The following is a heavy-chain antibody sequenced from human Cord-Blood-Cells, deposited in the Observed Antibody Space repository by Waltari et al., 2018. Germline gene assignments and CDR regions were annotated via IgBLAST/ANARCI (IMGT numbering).Heavy chain of an antibody. J-gene: IGHJ3*02. Sequence: EVQLVESGGGLVQPGGSLRLSCAASGFTFSSYEMNWVRQAPGKGLEWVSYISSSGSTIYNADSVKGRITISRDNAKNSLYLQMNSLRAEDTAVYYCASLDIVATIGPDAFDIWGQGTMVTVSS. D-gene: IGHD5-12*01. CDR2: ISSSGSTI. V-gene: IGHV3-48*03. CDR1: GFTFSSYE. CDR3: ASLDIVATIGPDAFDI.